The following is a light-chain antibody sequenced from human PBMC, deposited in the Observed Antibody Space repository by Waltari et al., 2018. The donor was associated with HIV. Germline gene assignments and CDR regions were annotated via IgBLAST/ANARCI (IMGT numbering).Light chain of an antibody. J-gene: IGLJ2*01. CDR2: DNQ. Sequence: QSVLPQPPAVSAVPGQQATISCPGTTSNIGNHFVCWYQKLPGTAPKLLLFDNQKRPSGVSDRFSAAKSATSATLDITGLHTGDEAEYYCGTWDTSLNAGVFGGGTKVSVL. V-gene: IGLV1-51*01. CDR3: GTWDTSLNAGV. CDR1: TSNIGNHF.